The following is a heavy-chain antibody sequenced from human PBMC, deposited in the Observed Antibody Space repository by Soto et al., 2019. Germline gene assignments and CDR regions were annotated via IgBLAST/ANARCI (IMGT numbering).Heavy chain of an antibody. CDR2: IIPIFGTI. J-gene: IGHJ6*02. CDR1: GGTFRTYS. Sequence: QVQLLQSGAEVKKPGSSVRVSCEASGGTFRTYSISWVRQAPGQGLEWMGEIIPIFGTINYAQKFQGRLTITADESTATVYMDLRSLRSDDTALYYCAKGAVAGTPTSYYYYSMDVWGQGTTVTVSS. V-gene: IGHV1-69*12. D-gene: IGHD6-19*01. CDR3: AKGAVAGTPTSYYYYSMDV.